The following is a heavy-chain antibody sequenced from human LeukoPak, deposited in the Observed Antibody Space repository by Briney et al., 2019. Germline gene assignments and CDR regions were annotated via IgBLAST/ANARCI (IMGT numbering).Heavy chain of an antibody. CDR3: AKDIHIGHGSGWPES. CDR2: IAWDGGST. J-gene: IGHJ5*02. CDR1: GFTFGEYG. V-gene: IGHV3-43D*03. Sequence: GGSLRLSCVGSGFTFGEYGMHWVRQVPGQGLEWVSHIAWDGGSTYYAGSVKGRFTISRDNSKNSLYLQMNSLGAEDTALYYCAKDIHIGHGSGWPESWGQGTLVTVSS. D-gene: IGHD6-19*01.